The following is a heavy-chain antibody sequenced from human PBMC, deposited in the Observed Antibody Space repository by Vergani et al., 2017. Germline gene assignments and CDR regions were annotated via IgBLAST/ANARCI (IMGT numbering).Heavy chain of an antibody. V-gene: IGHV3-23*01. D-gene: IGHD5-12*01. CDR1: GFTFSSYA. Sequence: EVQLLESGGGLVQPGGSLRLSCAASGFTFSSYAMSWVRQAPGKGLEWVSAISGSGGSTYYADSVKGRFTISRDNSKNTRYLQMNSLRAEDTAVYYCAKGWLRSGLFDYWGQGTLVTVSS. CDR2: ISGSGGST. CDR3: AKGWLRSGLFDY. J-gene: IGHJ4*02.